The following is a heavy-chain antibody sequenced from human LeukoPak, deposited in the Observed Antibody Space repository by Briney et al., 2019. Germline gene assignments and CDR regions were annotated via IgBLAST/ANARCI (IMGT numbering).Heavy chain of an antibody. J-gene: IGHJ4*02. Sequence: PGGSLRLSCAASGFTFSSYGMHWVRQAPGKGLEWVSAISGSGGSTYYADSVKGRFTISRDNSKNTLYLQMNSLRAEDTAVYYCAKVKYQLLLRYYFEYWGQGTLVTVSS. CDR2: ISGSGGST. V-gene: IGHV3-23*01. CDR3: AKVKYQLLLRYYFEY. D-gene: IGHD2-2*01. CDR1: GFTFSSYG.